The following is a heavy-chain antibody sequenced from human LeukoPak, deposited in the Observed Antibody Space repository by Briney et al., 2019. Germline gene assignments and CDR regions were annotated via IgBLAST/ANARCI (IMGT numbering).Heavy chain of an antibody. J-gene: IGHJ4*02. CDR2: ISYDGSNK. CDR1: GFTFSSYG. D-gene: IGHD3-22*01. CDR3: AKDGIVVSYFDY. Sequence: PGGSLRLSCAASGFTFSSYGIHWVRQAPGKGLERVAIISYDGSNKYYADSVKGRFTISRDNSKNTLYLQMNSLRAEDTAMYYCAKDGIVVSYFDYWGQGTLVTVSS. V-gene: IGHV3-30*18.